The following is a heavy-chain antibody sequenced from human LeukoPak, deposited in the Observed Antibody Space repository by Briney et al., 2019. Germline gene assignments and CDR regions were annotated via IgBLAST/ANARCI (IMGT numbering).Heavy chain of an antibody. V-gene: IGHV3-23*01. D-gene: IGHD3-9*01. CDR3: AKTQKNYDIIFDY. Sequence: PGGSLRLACAASGFPFSNYAMSWFGQAPGKGLEWVSGIAGITHYADSVKGRFTISRDNSKDTLYLQMNSLRAEDTAVYYCAKTQKNYDIIFDYWGQGTLVTVSS. CDR1: GFPFSNYA. J-gene: IGHJ4*02. CDR2: IAGIT.